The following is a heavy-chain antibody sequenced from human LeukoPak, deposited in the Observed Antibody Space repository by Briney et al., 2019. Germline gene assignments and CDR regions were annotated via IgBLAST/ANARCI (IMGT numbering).Heavy chain of an antibody. D-gene: IGHD3-16*01. CDR2: IHTSEGT. CDR3: GRGGPSLDY. V-gene: IGHV4-61*02. J-gene: IGHJ4*02. CDR1: GGSISSGTYY. Sequence: SQTLSLTCSVSGGSISSGTYYWSWIRQPAGRGLEWIGRIHTSEGTRYNPSLKSRVTLSVDTSKNQFSLKLNSVTAADTAVYYCGRGGPSLDYWGQGTLVTVSS.